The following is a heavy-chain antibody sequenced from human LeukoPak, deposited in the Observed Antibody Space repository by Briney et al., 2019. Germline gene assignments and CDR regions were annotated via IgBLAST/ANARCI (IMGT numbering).Heavy chain of an antibody. V-gene: IGHV3-23*01. D-gene: IGHD2-15*01. CDR2: ISGGGGST. CDR1: GFTFSSYA. J-gene: IGHJ4*02. CDR3: AKDRYCSGGGCYSASEY. Sequence: PGGSLRLSCAASGFTFSSYAMSWVRQAPGKGLEWVSAISGGGGSTYYADSVKGRFTISRDYSKNTLHLQMNSLRVEDTAVYYCAKDRYCSGGGCYSASEYWGQGTLVTVSS.